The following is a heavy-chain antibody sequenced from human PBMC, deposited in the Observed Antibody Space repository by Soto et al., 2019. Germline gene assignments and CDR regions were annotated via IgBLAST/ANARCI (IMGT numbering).Heavy chain of an antibody. CDR2: ISGYYSK. CDR1: VFSFNTAVVG. D-gene: IGHD7-27*01. V-gene: IGHV2-5*01. J-gene: IGHJ2*01. Sequence: QITLEESGPTLVKPPQTLTLTCSFSVFSFNTAVVGEAWIRHSLGKALEWLAFISGYYSKHYRPSLNSTLAVTRDTPKDQVVITMTNMDPTDTGTYFSARRRRSPLNWGLGSYVDLWGGGTLVTVSA. CDR3: ARRRRSPLNWGLGSYVDL.